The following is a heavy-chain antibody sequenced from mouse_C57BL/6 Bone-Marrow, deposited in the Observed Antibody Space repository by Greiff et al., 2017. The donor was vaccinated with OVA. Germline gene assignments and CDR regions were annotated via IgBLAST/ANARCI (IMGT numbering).Heavy chain of an antibody. V-gene: IGHV6-6*01. D-gene: IGHD1-1*01. Sequence: EVKLVESGGGLVQPGGSMKLSCAASGFTFSDAWMDWVRQSPEKGLEWVAEIRNKANNPATYYAESVKGRFTISRDDSKSSVYLQMNSLRAEDTGIYDCTRRDYYGNYFDDWGQGTTLTVSS. J-gene: IGHJ2*01. CDR1: GFTFSDAW. CDR2: IRNKANNPAT. CDR3: TRRDYYGNYFDD.